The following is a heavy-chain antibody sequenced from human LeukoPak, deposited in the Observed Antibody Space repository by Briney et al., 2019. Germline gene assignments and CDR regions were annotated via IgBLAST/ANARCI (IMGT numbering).Heavy chain of an antibody. CDR2: ISWNSGSM. J-gene: IGHJ4*02. CDR3: AKGDGYNFGVDFDY. Sequence: PGGSLRLSCAASGFTFDDYAMHWVRQAPGKGLEWVSGISWNSGSMGYADSVKGRFTISRDNAKNSLYLQMNSLRAEDTALYYCAKGDGYNFGVDFDYWGQGTLVTVSS. V-gene: IGHV3-9*01. D-gene: IGHD5-24*01. CDR1: GFTFDDYA.